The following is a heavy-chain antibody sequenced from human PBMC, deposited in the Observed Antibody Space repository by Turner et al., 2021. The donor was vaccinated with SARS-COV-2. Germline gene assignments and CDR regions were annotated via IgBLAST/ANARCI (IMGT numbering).Heavy chain of an antibody. CDR1: GDSISSNHF. Sequence: QLHLQESAPGLMRPSETLSLTCTVSGDSISSNHFWGWIRQSPGKGLGWIGTIFYPGGTYYNPSLKGRVTISVATSKNQFSLRVTSVTAADTAVYYCARGPLLWVGELTPRHYFDYWGQGTLVTVSS. J-gene: IGHJ4*02. V-gene: IGHV4-39*01. CDR2: IFYPGGT. D-gene: IGHD3-10*01. CDR3: ARGPLLWVGELTPRHYFDY.